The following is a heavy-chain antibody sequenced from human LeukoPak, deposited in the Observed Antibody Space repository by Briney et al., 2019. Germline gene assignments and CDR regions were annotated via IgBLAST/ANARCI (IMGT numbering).Heavy chain of an antibody. Sequence: GGSLRLPCAASGFTFGSYWMSWVRQAPGKGLEWVANIKQDGSEKYYVDSVKGRFTISRDNAKNSLYLQMNSLRAEDTAVYYCARDRDDSYYYYYYMDVWGKGTTVTVSS. V-gene: IGHV3-7*01. CDR3: ARDRDDSYYYYYYMDV. D-gene: IGHD3-3*01. CDR1: GFTFGSYW. CDR2: IKQDGSEK. J-gene: IGHJ6*03.